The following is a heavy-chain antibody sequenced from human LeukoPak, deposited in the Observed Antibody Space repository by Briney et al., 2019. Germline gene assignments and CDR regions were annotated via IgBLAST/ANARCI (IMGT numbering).Heavy chain of an antibody. CDR1: GFTFSSYW. J-gene: IGHJ4*02. D-gene: IGHD2-21*02. CDR3: ARAYCGGDCYTYDY. CDR2: VSSSSSYI. V-gene: IGHV3-21*01. Sequence: EGSQRLSCAGSGFTFSSYWMHWVRQAPGKGLEWVSSVSSSSSYIYYADSVKGRFTISRDNAKNSLYLQMNSLRAEDTAVYYCARAYCGGDCYTYDYWGQGTLVTVSS.